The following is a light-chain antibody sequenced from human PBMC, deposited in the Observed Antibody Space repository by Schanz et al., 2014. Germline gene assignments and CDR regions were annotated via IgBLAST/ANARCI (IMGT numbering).Light chain of an antibody. CDR2: DVN. CDR1: SSDVGGYDY. CDR3: SSYTTNSAPGVV. V-gene: IGLV2-11*01. Sequence: QSALTQPRSVSGSPGQSVTISCTGTSSDVGGYDYVSWYQQHPGKAPKFMIYDVNKRPSGVPDRFSGSKSGNTASLTISGLQAEDEADYYCSSYTTNSAPGVVFGGGTKLTVL. J-gene: IGLJ2*01.